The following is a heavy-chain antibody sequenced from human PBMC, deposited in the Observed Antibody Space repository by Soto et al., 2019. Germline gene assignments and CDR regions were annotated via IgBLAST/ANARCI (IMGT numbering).Heavy chain of an antibody. Sequence: GGSLRLSCAASGFTFSSYGMHWVRQAPGKGLEWVAVISYDGSNKYYADSVKGRFTISRDNSKNTLYLQMNSLRAEDTAVYYCAKGTYDFWSGYPDYWGQGTLVTVSS. V-gene: IGHV3-30*18. J-gene: IGHJ4*02. CDR2: ISYDGSNK. CDR1: GFTFSSYG. CDR3: AKGTYDFWSGYPDY. D-gene: IGHD3-3*01.